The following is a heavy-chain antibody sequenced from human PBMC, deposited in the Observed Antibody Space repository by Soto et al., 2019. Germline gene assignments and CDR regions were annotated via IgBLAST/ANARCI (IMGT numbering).Heavy chain of an antibody. V-gene: IGHV1-2*02. J-gene: IGHJ4*02. CDR1: GYTFTVYY. CDR3: ARDLAKGGGSAGFDY. CDR2: INPNSGGT. Sequence: ASVKVSFKASGYTFTVYYMHWVRQAPGQGLEWMGWINPNSGGTMYPQKFQGRVTMTWDTSISTAYMALTRLRSDDTAVYYCARDLAKGGGSAGFDYWGQGTLVTVSS. D-gene: IGHD1-26*01.